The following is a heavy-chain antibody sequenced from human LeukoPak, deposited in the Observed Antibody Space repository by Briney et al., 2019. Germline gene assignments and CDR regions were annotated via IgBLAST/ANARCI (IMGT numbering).Heavy chain of an antibody. Sequence: SETLSLTCTVSGGSISSYYWSWIRQPPGKGLEWIGYVYYSGSTNYNPSLKSRVTISVDSSRNQFSLKLSSVTAADTAVYYCARTTEGGYTYDYFYYYYMDVWGKGTTVTISS. V-gene: IGHV4-59*01. J-gene: IGHJ6*03. CDR3: ARTTEGGYTYDYFYYYYMDV. CDR1: GGSISSYY. D-gene: IGHD5-18*01. CDR2: VYYSGST.